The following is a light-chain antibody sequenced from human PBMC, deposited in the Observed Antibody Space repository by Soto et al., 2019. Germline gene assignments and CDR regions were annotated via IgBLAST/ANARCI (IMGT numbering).Light chain of an antibody. CDR1: QTLRSSY. J-gene: IGKJ5*01. Sequence: EIVLTQSPGTLSLSPGERATLSCRASQTLRSSYLGWYQQKPGQAPRLLMYGASNRATGIPDRFSGSGSGTDFTLTISRLEPEDFAVYYCQQYGSSPITFGQGTLLDIK. CDR3: QQYGSSPIT. V-gene: IGKV3-20*01. CDR2: GAS.